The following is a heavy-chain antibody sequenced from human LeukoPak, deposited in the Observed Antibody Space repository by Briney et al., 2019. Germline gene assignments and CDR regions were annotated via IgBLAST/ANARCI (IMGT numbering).Heavy chain of an antibody. J-gene: IGHJ3*02. CDR3: RRAPTVGVRIHDAFDI. V-gene: IGHV1-69*04. CDR1: GGTFTSYV. CDR2: IFPIVGIA. Sequence: VASVKVSCKASGGTFTSYVISWVRQAPGQGLEWVGRIFPIVGIANYAPKFQGRVTITADKSTSTAYMELSSLRSEDTAVDYCRRAPTVGVRIHDAFDIWGQGAMVTVSS. D-gene: IGHD4-23*01.